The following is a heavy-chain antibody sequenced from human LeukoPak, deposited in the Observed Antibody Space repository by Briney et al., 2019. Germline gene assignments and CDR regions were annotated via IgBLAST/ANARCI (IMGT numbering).Heavy chain of an antibody. D-gene: IGHD2-2*02. CDR1: GYTFTGYY. J-gene: IGHJ3*02. CDR3: AYYTKPIDAFDI. V-gene: IGHV1-2*02. Sequence: ASVKVSCKASGYTFTGYYMHWVRQAPGQGLEWMGWINPNSGGTNYAQKFQGRVTMTRDTSISTAYMELSRLRSDDTPVYYCAYYTKPIDAFDIWGQGTMVTVSS. CDR2: INPNSGGT.